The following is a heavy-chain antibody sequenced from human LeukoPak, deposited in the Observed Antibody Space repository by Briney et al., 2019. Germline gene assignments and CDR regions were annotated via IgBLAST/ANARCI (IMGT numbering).Heavy chain of an antibody. V-gene: IGHV4-39*07. CDR2: IYYSGST. D-gene: IGHD2-2*01. Sequence: PSETLSLTCTVSGGSISSSSYYWGWIPQPPGKGLEWIGSIYYSGSTYYNPSLKSRVTISVDTSKNQFSLKLSSVTAADTAVYYCARESLVVVPARYYYMDVWGKGTTVTVSS. CDR1: GGSISSSSYY. J-gene: IGHJ6*03. CDR3: ARESLVVVPARYYYMDV.